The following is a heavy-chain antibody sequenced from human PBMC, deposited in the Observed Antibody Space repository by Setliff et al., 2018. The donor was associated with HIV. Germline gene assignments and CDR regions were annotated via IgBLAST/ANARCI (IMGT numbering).Heavy chain of an antibody. V-gene: IGHV3-23*01. CDR1: GFSFNNYA. Sequence: GGSLRLSCAASGFSFNNYAMNWVRQAPGKGLEWVSGISHSASTTDYADSVKGRFTISRDNSKNMLFLQMNSLRGEDTAVYYCAITRYSGNSGYNYGMDVWGQGTTVTVSS. CDR3: AITRYSGNSGYNYGMDV. D-gene: IGHD3-22*01. CDR2: ISHSASTT. J-gene: IGHJ6*02.